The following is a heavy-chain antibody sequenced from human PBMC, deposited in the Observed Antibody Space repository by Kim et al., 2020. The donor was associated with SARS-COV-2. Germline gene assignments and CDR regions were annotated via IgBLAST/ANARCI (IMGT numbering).Heavy chain of an antibody. J-gene: IGHJ4*02. D-gene: IGHD6-6*01. Sequence: YADSVKGRFTISRDNSKNTLYLQMDSLKPEDTAVYYCAKECDSSSYNFDYWGQGTLVTVSS. V-gene: IGHV3-30*02. CDR3: AKECDSSSYNFDY.